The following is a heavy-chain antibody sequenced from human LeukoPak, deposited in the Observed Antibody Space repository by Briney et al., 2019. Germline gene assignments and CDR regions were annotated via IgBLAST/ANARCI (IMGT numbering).Heavy chain of an antibody. D-gene: IGHD2-2*01. CDR1: GYSFTSYW. CDR2: IYPGDSDT. J-gene: IGHJ6*03. V-gene: IGHV5-51*01. Sequence: GESLKISCKGSGYSFTSYWIGWVRQMPGKGLEWMGIIYPGDSDTRYSPSFQGQVTISADKSISTAYLQWSSLKASDTAMYYCARHAFASYRSSTSCSYYYYYYMDVWGKGTTVTVSS. CDR3: ARHAFASYRSSTSCSYYYYYYMDV.